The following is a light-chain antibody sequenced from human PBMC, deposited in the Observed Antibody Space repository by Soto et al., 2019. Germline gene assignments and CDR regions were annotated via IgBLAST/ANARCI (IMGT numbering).Light chain of an antibody. Sequence: QLVLTQPPSGSGAPGQRVTISCTGSNSNIGAGYDVHWYQQLPGTAPKLLIYGNSNRPSGVPDRFSGSKSGTSASLAITGLQAEDEADYYCQSYDSSLSGSVFGGGIKLTVL. CDR3: QSYDSSLSGSV. J-gene: IGLJ3*02. V-gene: IGLV1-40*01. CDR2: GNS. CDR1: NSNIGAGYD.